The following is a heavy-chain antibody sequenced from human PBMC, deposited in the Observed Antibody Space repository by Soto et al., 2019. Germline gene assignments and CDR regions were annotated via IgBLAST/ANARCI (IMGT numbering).Heavy chain of an antibody. CDR3: TTDRIPASGDALDI. D-gene: IGHD2-2*01. CDR1: GFTFSNAW. Sequence: EVKLVESGGGLVKPGGALRLSCSASGFTFSNAWMSWVRQAPGKWLERVGRIKSKTDGGTTDYAAPVKCRFTFSRDDSKTTLCLQMNSLKTEDTAMYYCTTDRIPASGDALDIVGHWTIVTVSS. V-gene: IGHV3-15*01. CDR2: IKSKTDGGTT. J-gene: IGHJ3*02.